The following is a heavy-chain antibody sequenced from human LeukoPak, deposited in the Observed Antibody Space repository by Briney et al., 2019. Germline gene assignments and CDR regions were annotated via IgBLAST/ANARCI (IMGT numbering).Heavy chain of an antibody. CDR3: AKDLDDSGIDPVSDY. CDR2: IRGSGGRT. D-gene: IGHD3-10*01. V-gene: IGHV3-23*01. Sequence: PGGSLRLFCAASGFTFSSYAMSWVRQAPGKGLEWVSGIRGSGGRTYYADSVKGRVTISRDNSKNTLYLQMNSLRAEDTAVYYCAKDLDDSGIDPVSDYWGQGTLVTVSS. CDR1: GFTFSSYA. J-gene: IGHJ4*02.